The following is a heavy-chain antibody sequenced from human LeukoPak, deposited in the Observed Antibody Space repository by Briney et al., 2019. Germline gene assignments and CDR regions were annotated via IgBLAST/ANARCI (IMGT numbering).Heavy chain of an antibody. CDR1: GFTFSSYG. Sequence: PGGSLRLSCAASGFTFSSYGMHWVRQAPGKGLEWVAFIRYDGSNKYYADSVKGRFTISRDNSKNTLYLQMNSLRAEDTAVYYCAKDHQTTGTTLNWFDPWGQGTLVTVSS. D-gene: IGHD1-1*01. CDR2: IRYDGSNK. CDR3: AKDHQTTGTTLNWFDP. V-gene: IGHV3-30*02. J-gene: IGHJ5*02.